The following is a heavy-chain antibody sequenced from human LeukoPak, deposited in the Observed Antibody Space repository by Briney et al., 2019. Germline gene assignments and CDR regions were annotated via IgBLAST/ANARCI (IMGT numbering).Heavy chain of an antibody. D-gene: IGHD3-10*01. Sequence: ASVKLSCKASGYTFTGYYLHWVRQAPGQGLDWMGWINPKSGGTYYTQNFQDRVTMTRNRSINTAYMDLSRLRSDDTAVYYCARDEGNYYGSGSFPMGFSWGQGTLVSAS. CDR2: INPKSGGT. J-gene: IGHJ5*02. CDR3: ARDEGNYYGSGSFPMGFS. CDR1: GYTFTGYY. V-gene: IGHV1-2*02.